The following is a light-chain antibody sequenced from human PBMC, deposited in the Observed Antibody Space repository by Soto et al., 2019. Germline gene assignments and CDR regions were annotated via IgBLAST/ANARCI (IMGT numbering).Light chain of an antibody. CDR3: QTWGTGIHVV. Sequence: QPVLTQSPSASASLGASVKLTCTLSSGHSHYAIAWHQQQPEKGPRYLMKLNNDGSHIKGDGIPDRFSGSSSGAERYLTISSLQSEDEADYYCQTWGTGIHVVFGGGTKVTVL. J-gene: IGLJ2*01. V-gene: IGLV4-69*01. CDR2: LNNDGSH. CDR1: SGHSHYA.